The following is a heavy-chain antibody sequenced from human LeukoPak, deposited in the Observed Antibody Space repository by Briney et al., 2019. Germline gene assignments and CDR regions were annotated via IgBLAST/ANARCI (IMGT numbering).Heavy chain of an antibody. CDR1: AFTFSTYS. Sequence: GGSLRLSCAASAFTFSTYSMHWVRQAPGKGLEWVAAISYDGPNKNYADSVKGRFTTSRDNSKNTLYLQMNSLRAEDTAVYYCARGLRIAEADIDYWGQGTLVTVSS. V-gene: IGHV3-30*04. CDR2: ISYDGPNK. D-gene: IGHD6-19*01. CDR3: ARGLRIAEADIDY. J-gene: IGHJ4*02.